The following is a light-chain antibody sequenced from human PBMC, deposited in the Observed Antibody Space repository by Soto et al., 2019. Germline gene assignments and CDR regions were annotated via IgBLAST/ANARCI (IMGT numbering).Light chain of an antibody. CDR2: AAS. Sequence: IQLTQSPSCLSASVGESVTITCRASQDIDNYLNWYQHRPGEAPKLLIYAASYLETGVPARFSWSGSETDFSFTIAGQQPEDSATYYCQQYDTRPTMTFGHGTRL. V-gene: IGKV1-33*01. CDR3: QQYDTRPTMT. J-gene: IGKJ5*01. CDR1: QDIDNY.